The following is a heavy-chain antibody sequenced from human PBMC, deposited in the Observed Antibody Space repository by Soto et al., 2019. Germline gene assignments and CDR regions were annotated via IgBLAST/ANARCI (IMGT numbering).Heavy chain of an antibody. J-gene: IGHJ4*02. V-gene: IGHV1-46*01. CDR2: INPSGGST. CDR1: GYTFTSYY. D-gene: IGHD6-13*01. CDR3: ARDFIAAAADSFIDY. Sequence: ASVKVSCKASGYTFTSYYMHWVRQAPGQGLEWMGIINPSGGSTSYAQKFQGRVTMTRDTSTSTVYMELSSLRSEDTAVYYCARDFIAAAADSFIDYGGQGTLVTVSS.